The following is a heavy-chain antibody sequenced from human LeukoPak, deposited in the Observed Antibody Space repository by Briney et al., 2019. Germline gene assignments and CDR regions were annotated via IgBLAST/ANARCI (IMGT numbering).Heavy chain of an antibody. Sequence: PGGSLRLSCAASGFTVSSNYMSWVRQAPGKGLEWVSVTYSGGSTYYADSVKGRFTISRDNSKNTLYLQMNSLRAEDTAVYYCARELVWVDYDAFDIWGQGTMVTVSS. V-gene: IGHV3-53*01. CDR1: GFTVSSNY. J-gene: IGHJ3*02. CDR2: TYSGGST. D-gene: IGHD3-16*01. CDR3: ARELVWVDYDAFDI.